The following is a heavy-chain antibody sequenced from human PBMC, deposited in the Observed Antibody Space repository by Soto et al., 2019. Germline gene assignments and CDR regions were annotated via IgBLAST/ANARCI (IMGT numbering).Heavy chain of an antibody. D-gene: IGHD3-10*01. CDR1: GFTFSSYA. CDR3: ARPSSKFYYGSALGHYYMDV. J-gene: IGHJ6*03. CDR2: ISSNGGST. V-gene: IGHV3-64*01. Sequence: GGSLRLSCAASGFTFSSYAMHWVRQAPGKGLEYVSAISSNGGSTYYANSVKGRFTISRDNSKNTLYLQMGSLRAEDMAVYYCARPSSKFYYGSALGHYYMDVWGKGTTVTVSS.